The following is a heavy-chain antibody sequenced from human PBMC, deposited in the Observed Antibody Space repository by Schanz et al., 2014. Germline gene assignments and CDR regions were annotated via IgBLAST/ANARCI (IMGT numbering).Heavy chain of an antibody. Sequence: QLQLVQSEAEVKKPGSSVKVSCEAAGGIFTSYTINWVRQAPGHGLEWMGRVIPLLKTTDHAQKFQGRVTFTADASTSTAFLEVNSLRSEDTAVYYCARTGYDPSLTHWGQGTLVTVSS. CDR3: ARTGYDPSLTH. J-gene: IGHJ4*02. CDR1: GGIFTSYT. D-gene: IGHD5-12*01. V-gene: IGHV1-69*08. CDR2: VIPLLKTT.